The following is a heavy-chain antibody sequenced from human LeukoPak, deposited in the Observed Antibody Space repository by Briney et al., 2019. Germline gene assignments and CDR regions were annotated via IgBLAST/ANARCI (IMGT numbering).Heavy chain of an antibody. CDR3: CILASIAAAGTREDAFDI. V-gene: IGHV3-9*01. CDR2: ISWNSGSI. J-gene: IGHJ3*02. D-gene: IGHD6-13*01. CDR1: GFTFDDYA. Sequence: GGSLRLSCAASGFTFDDYAMHWVRQAPGKGLEWVSGISWNSGSIGYADSVKGRFTISRDNAKNSLYLQMNSLRAEDTALYYCCILASIAAAGTREDAFDIWGQGTMVTVSS.